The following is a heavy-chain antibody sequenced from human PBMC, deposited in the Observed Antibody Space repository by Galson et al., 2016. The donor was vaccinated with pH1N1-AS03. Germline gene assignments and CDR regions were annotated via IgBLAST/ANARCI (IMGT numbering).Heavy chain of an antibody. D-gene: IGHD5-24*01. CDR3: AREVEDGYFFDY. J-gene: IGHJ4*02. V-gene: IGHV3-74*03. CDR1: GFTVSGNY. Sequence: SLRLSCAASGFTVSGNYMIWVRQAPGKGLVWVSRIHSDGSSTTYADSVKGRFTISRDNAKNTLYLQMNSLRAEDTAVYYCAREVEDGYFFDYWGQGTLVTVSS. CDR2: IHSDGSST.